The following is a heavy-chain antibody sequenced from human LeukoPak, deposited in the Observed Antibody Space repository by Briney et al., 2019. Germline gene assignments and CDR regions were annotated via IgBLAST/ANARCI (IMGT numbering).Heavy chain of an antibody. V-gene: IGHV4-39*01. Sequence: SETLSLTCTVSGGSISSSSYYWGWIRQPPGKGLEWIGSIYYSGSTYYNPSLKSRVTISVDTSKNQFSLKLSSVTAADTAVYYCARRGSYYGPYYNYYMDVWGKGTTVTISS. J-gene: IGHJ6*03. CDR1: GGSISSSSYY. CDR2: IYYSGST. CDR3: ARRGSYYGPYYNYYMDV. D-gene: IGHD3-10*01.